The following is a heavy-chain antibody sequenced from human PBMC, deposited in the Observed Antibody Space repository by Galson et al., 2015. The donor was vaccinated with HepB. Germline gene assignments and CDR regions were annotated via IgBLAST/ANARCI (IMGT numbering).Heavy chain of an antibody. Sequence: SVKVSCKASGGTFSSYAISWVRQAPGQGLEWMGGIIPIFGTANYAQKFQGRVTITADESTSTAYVELSSLRSEDTAVYYCARAPTMVRGVIIGFYYYYGMDVWGQGTTVTVSS. CDR3: ARAPTMVRGVIIGFYYYYGMDV. J-gene: IGHJ6*02. V-gene: IGHV1-69*13. CDR1: GGTFSSYA. CDR2: IIPIFGTA. D-gene: IGHD3-10*01.